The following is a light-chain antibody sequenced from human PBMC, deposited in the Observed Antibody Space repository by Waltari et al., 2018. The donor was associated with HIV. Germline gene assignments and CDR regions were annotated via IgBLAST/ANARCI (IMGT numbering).Light chain of an antibody. J-gene: IGLJ3*02. CDR1: GSNIWAGFD. CDR3: QSYDSTLSASWV. CDR2: GNN. V-gene: IGLV1-40*01. Sequence: QSVLTQPPSVSGAPGQRVTISCTGSGSNIWAGFDLHCYQQLPGTAPKLLISGNNNRPSGVPDRFSASKSGTSASLTITGLQADDEADYYCQSYDSTLSASWVFGGGTKLTVL.